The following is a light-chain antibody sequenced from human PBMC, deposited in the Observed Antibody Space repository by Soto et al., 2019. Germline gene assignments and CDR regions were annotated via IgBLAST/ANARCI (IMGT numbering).Light chain of an antibody. Sequence: EIVMTQSPATLSASPGERATLSCRASQSVSSNLAWYQQKPGQAPRLLIYGASTRATGIPARFSGSGSGTEFTLTISSLQSEDFAVYYCQQYNNWQTFGPGTKVDIK. CDR1: QSVSSN. CDR2: GAS. J-gene: IGKJ3*01. CDR3: QQYNNWQT. V-gene: IGKV3-15*01.